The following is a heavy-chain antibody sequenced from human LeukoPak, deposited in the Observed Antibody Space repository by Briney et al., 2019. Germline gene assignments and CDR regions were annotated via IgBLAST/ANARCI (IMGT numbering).Heavy chain of an antibody. CDR1: GFTLSSYW. V-gene: IGHV3-7*01. Sequence: GGSLRLSCAASGFTLSSYWMSWVRQAPGKGLEWVANIKQDGSEKYSLDSVKGRFTISRDNAKNSLYLQMNSLRAQDAAVYYCSRDSEYGTYYYGMDVWGQGTTVTVSS. J-gene: IGHJ6*02. D-gene: IGHD2/OR15-2a*01. CDR3: SRDSEYGTYYYGMDV. CDR2: IKQDGSEK.